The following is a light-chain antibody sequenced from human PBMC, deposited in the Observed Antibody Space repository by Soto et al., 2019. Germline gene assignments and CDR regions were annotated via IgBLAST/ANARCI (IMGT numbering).Light chain of an antibody. J-gene: IGKJ5*01. CDR1: QDISNY. CDR2: DAS. V-gene: IGKV1-33*01. CDR3: QQYDNLPIT. Sequence: DIQMTQSPSSLSASVGDRVPITWQASQDISNYLNWYQQKPGKAPKLLIYDASNLETGVPSRFSGSGSGTDFTFTISSLQPEDIATYYCQQYDNLPITFGQGTRLEIK.